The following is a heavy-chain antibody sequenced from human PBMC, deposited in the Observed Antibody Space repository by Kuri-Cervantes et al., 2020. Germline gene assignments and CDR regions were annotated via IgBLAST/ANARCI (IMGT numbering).Heavy chain of an antibody. V-gene: IGHV3-30*18. CDR1: GFTFSSYG. Sequence: GESLKISCAASGFTFSSYGMHWVRQAPGKGLEWMAIISYDGSSKYYADSVKGRFTISRDNSKNTLSLQMNSLRAEDTAVYYCAKRGYNWTPPDYWGQGTLVTVSS. D-gene: IGHD1-20*01. CDR2: ISYDGSSK. CDR3: AKRGYNWTPPDY. J-gene: IGHJ4*02.